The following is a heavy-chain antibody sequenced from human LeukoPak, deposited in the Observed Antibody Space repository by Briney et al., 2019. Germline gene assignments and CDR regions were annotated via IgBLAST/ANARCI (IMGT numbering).Heavy chain of an antibody. V-gene: IGHV1-2*02. D-gene: IGHD2-2*01. CDR1: GCTFTGYY. J-gene: IGHJ3*02. Sequence: ASVKVSCKASGCTFTGYYMHWVRQAPGQGLEWMGWINPNSGGTNYAQKFQGRVTMTRDTSISTAYMELSRLRSDDTAVYYCAITVTSQLLWYLNDAFDIWGQGTMVTVSS. CDR2: INPNSGGT. CDR3: AITVTSQLLWYLNDAFDI.